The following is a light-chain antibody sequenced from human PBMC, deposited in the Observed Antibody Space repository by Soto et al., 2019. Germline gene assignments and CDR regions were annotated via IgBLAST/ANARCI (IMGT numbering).Light chain of an antibody. J-gene: IGKJ1*01. V-gene: IGKV3-20*01. Sequence: EIVLTQSPGTLSLSLGERATLSCRASQSVSNNFLAWYQQKPGQAPRLLICGASNRATGIPDRFSVSGSGTDFTLTISRLEPEDFAVYYCQQYGSSGTFGQGTKVEIK. CDR2: GAS. CDR3: QQYGSSGT. CDR1: QSVSNNF.